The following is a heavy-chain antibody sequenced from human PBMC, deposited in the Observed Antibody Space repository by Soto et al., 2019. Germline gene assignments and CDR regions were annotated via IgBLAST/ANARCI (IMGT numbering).Heavy chain of an antibody. Sequence: SLTCTVSGGSNSSGAYYWSWMRKHPGKGLEWIGYIYYSGSTYYNPSLKSRVTMSVDTSKNQFSLKLSSVTAADTAVYYCAREVVEMATNYGMDVWGQGTTVTVS. D-gene: IGHD5-12*01. CDR3: AREVVEMATNYGMDV. J-gene: IGHJ6*02. CDR2: IYYSGST. CDR1: GGSNSSGAYY. V-gene: IGHV4-31*03.